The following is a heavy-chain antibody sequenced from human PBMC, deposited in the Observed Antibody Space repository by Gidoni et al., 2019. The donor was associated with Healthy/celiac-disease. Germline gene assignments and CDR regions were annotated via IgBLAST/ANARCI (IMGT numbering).Heavy chain of an antibody. V-gene: IGHV3-9*01. D-gene: IGHD3-22*01. CDR3: AKDGSTSYYDSSGYSGRFDP. J-gene: IGHJ5*02. CDR2: ISWNSGSI. CDR1: GFTFDDYA. Sequence: EVQLVESGGGWVQPGRSLRLSCAASGFTFDDYAIHCVRQAPGKGLECVSGISWNSGSIGYADSVKGRFTISRDNAKNSLYLQMNSLRAEDTALYYCAKDGSTSYYDSSGYSGRFDPWGQGTLVTVSS.